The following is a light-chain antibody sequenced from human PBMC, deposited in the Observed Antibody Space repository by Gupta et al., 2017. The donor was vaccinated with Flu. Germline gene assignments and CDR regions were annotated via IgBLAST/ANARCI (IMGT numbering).Light chain of an antibody. CDR1: QNIKTY. V-gene: IGKV1-39*01. CDR3: QQSYGAPSIT. CDR2: AAS. Sequence: DIQMTQSPSSLSASVGDRVTITCRTSQNIKTYLNWYQQKPGKAPNLLIYAASSLQSGVPSRFSGSGSGTDFTLTISSLQPEDFATYYCQQSYGAPSITFGQGTRLEIK. J-gene: IGKJ5*01.